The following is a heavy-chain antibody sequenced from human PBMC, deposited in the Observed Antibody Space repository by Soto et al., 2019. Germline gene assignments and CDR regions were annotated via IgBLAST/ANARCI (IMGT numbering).Heavy chain of an antibody. CDR1: GGSISRSYW. V-gene: IGHV4-4*02. CDR2: IYHTGST. CDR3: ARVWTTVTNWFDP. D-gene: IGHD4-17*01. Sequence: PSETLSLTCAVSGGSISRSYWWSWVRQLPGKGLEWIGEIYHTGSTIYNPSLKSRVTISVDKSKNQFSLKLSSVTAADTAVYYCARVWTTVTNWFDPWGQGTLVTVSS. J-gene: IGHJ5*02.